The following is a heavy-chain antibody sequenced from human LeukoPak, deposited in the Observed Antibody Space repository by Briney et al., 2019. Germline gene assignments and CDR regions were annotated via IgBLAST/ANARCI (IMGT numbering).Heavy chain of an antibody. Sequence: GESLKISCKSSGYSFTTYWIGWVRQMPGKGLEWVGIIYPGDSDTRYSPSFQGQDTISADKSISTAYLQWSSLKASDTAMYYCARRGILAADPFDYWGQGTLVTVSS. V-gene: IGHV5-51*01. CDR3: ARRGILAADPFDY. CDR2: IYPGDSDT. D-gene: IGHD6-13*01. CDR1: GYSFTTYW. J-gene: IGHJ4*02.